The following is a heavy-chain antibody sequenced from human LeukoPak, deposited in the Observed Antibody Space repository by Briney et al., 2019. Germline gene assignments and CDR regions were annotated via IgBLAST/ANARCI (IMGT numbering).Heavy chain of an antibody. J-gene: IGHJ2*01. CDR3: AKDFLDYGDYETLDWYFDL. Sequence: PGGSLRLSCAASGFTFTNYVVSWVRQAPGKGLEWVSSISGGGGTTYYADSVKGRFTISRDNSKNTLYLQMNSLRAEDTAVYYCAKDFLDYGDYETLDWYFDLWGRGTLVTVSS. CDR1: GFTFTNYV. CDR2: ISGGGGTT. D-gene: IGHD4-17*01. V-gene: IGHV3-23*01.